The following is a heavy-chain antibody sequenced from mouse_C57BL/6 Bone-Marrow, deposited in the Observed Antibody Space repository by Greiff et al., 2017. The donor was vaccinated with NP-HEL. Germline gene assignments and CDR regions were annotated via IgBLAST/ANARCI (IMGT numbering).Heavy chain of an antibody. CDR3: SEDSAVYYCAWYYGSSLWYFDV. D-gene: IGHD1-1*01. V-gene: IGHV1-87*01. CDR2: GQGLEWIG. J-gene: IGHJ1*03. Sequence: VKLMESGPELARPWASVKISCQAFYTFSRRVHFAIRDTNYWMQWVKQRPGQGLEWIGAIYPGNGDTSYNQKFKGKATLTADKSSSTAYMQLSSLTSEDSAVYYCAWYYGSSLWYFDVWGTGTTVTVSS. CDR1: YTFSRRVH.